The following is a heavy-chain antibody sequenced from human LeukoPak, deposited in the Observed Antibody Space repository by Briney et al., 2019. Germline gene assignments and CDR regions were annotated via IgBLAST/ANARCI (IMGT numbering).Heavy chain of an antibody. J-gene: IGHJ4*02. D-gene: IGHD6-13*01. CDR1: GGSFSGFY. CDR2: INHSGST. Sequence: SETLSLTCGVYGGSFSGFYWSWIRQPPGKGLEWIGEINHSGSTNYNPSLKSRVTISVDMSNNQFSLKLSSVTAADTAVYYCARAGRSSSWYTWSQGTLVTVSS. CDR3: ARAGRSSSWYT. V-gene: IGHV4-34*01.